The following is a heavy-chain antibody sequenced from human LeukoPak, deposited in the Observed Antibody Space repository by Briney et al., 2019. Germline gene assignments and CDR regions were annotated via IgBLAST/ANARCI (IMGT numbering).Heavy chain of an antibody. J-gene: IGHJ4*02. CDR1: GFTFSGYW. V-gene: IGHV3-7*01. Sequence: GGSLRLSCAASGFTFSGYWLTCVCQAPGKGLEWVAMIKQDGSEKYYVDSVKGRFTISRDNAKNSLFLQMNSLRVEDTAVYYCARDSQWSLDYWGQGTLVTVSS. CDR2: IKQDGSEK. CDR3: ARDSQWSLDY. D-gene: IGHD6-19*01.